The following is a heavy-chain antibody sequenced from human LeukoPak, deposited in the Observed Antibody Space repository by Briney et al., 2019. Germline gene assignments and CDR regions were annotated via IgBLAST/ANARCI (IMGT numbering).Heavy chain of an antibody. CDR2: IYYSGST. Sequence: PSETLSLTCTVSGGSISSYYWSWIRQPPGKGLEWIGYIYYSGSTNYNPSLKSRVTISVDTSKNQFSLKLSSVTAADTAVYYCARARVGATNYYYDYMDVWGKGTTVTVSS. V-gene: IGHV4-59*08. J-gene: IGHJ6*03. CDR1: GGSISSYY. D-gene: IGHD1-26*01. CDR3: ARARVGATNYYYDYMDV.